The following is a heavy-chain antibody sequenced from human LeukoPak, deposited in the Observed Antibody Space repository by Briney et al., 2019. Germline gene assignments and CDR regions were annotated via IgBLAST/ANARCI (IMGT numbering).Heavy chain of an antibody. J-gene: IGHJ3*02. CDR2: IYYSGST. V-gene: IGHV4-30-4*08. CDR3: ARHISRDWWSQRGYGAFDI. CDR1: GGSISSGDYY. D-gene: IGHD2-8*02. Sequence: SQTLSLTCTVSGGSISSGDYYWSWIRQPPGKGLEWIGYIYYSGSTYYNPSLKSRVTISVDTSKNQFSLKLSSVTAADTAVYYCARHISRDWWSQRGYGAFDIWGQGTMVTVSS.